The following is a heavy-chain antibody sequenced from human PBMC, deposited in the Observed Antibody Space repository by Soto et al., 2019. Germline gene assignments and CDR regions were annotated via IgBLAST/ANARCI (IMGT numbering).Heavy chain of an antibody. CDR3: ARAPMVLSRSYFDY. J-gene: IGHJ4*02. CDR2: ISYSGNT. CDR1: GCSISNFS. Sequence: PXETLSLTCTVSGCSISNFSWSWIRQPPGKGLEWIGYISYSGNTNYNPSLKSRVSISVDTSKNQLSLNLTSVTAADTAVYYCARAPMVLSRSYFDYWGQGAPVTVSS. D-gene: IGHD2-8*01. V-gene: IGHV4-59*01.